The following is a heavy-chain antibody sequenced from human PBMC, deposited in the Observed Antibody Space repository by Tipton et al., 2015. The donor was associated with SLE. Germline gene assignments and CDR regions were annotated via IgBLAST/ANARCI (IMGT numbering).Heavy chain of an antibody. D-gene: IGHD6-13*01. CDR1: GGSISTTDHY. Sequence: TLSLTCSVSGGSISTTDHYWGWIRQPPGKGLEWIGSVFYSGNTYYNESLQSRVTISIDTSKNHFSLKLYSVTAADTAVYYCAGGGAAAGTLDYWGQGTLVTVSS. J-gene: IGHJ4*02. CDR3: AGGGAAAGTLDY. V-gene: IGHV4-39*07. CDR2: VFYSGNT.